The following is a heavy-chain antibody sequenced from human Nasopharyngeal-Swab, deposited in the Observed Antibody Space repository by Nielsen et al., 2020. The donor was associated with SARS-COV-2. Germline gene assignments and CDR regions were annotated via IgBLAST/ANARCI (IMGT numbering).Heavy chain of an antibody. CDR1: GGSISSSSYY. CDR2: IYYSGST. J-gene: IGHJ5*02. D-gene: IGHD4-17*01. V-gene: IGHV4-39*07. Sequence: SETLSLTCTVSGGSISSSSYYWGWIRQPPGKGLEWIGSIYYSGSTNYNPSLKSRVTISVDTSKNQFSLKLSSVTAADTAVYYCARRDDYGDYYGRIDPWGQGTLVTVSS. CDR3: ARRDDYGDYYGRIDP.